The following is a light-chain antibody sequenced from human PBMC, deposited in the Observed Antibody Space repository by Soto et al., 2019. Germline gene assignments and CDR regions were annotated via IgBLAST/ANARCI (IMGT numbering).Light chain of an antibody. CDR3: HQYAYSPRT. V-gene: IGKV3-20*01. CDR2: GAS. CDR1: QGIGDT. Sequence: EIVLTQSPATLSLSPGERATLSCMASQGIGDTLAWYQHKPGQTPRLLIYGASSRATGIPDRFSGSGSGTDFTLTISRLEPEDSAVYFCHQYAYSPRTFGQGTKVDIK. J-gene: IGKJ1*01.